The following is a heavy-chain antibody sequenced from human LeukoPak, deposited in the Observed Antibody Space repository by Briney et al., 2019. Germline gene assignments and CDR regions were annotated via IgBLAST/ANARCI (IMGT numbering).Heavy chain of an antibody. CDR3: VRDRELFY. CDR1: GVSISSSSYY. V-gene: IGHV4-39*07. CDR2: IYYSGST. D-gene: IGHD1-7*01. Sequence: MASETLSLTCTVSGVSISSSSYYWGRIRQPPGKGLEWIGSIYYSGSTYYNPSLRSRVTISADTSKNQFSLKLSSVTAADTAVYYCVRDRELFYWGQGTLVTVSS. J-gene: IGHJ4*02.